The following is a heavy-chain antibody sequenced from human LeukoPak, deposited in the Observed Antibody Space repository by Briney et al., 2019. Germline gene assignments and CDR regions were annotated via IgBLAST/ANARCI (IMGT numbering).Heavy chain of an antibody. Sequence: GGSLRLSCAASGFTFSSYDMGWVRQAPGKGLEWVSTISGSGSSTYYADSVQGRFTISRDNSKNTLYLQMNSLRAEDTAIYYCAKDSGGVVVAATYDCWGQGALVTVSS. J-gene: IGHJ4*02. CDR3: AKDSGGVVVAATYDC. D-gene: IGHD2-15*01. CDR1: GFTFSSYD. CDR2: ISGSGSST. V-gene: IGHV3-23*01.